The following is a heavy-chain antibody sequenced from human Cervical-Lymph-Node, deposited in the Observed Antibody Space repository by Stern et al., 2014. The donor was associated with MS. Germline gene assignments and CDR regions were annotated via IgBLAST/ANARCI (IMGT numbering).Heavy chain of an antibody. CDR2: ISSNGSTI. V-gene: IGHV3-11*01. D-gene: IGHD1-26*01. CDR3: ARGLPSF. Sequence: VQLVESGGELVQPGGSLRLSCAASGFNFSAYYMNRIRQAPGQVLEWLSYISSNGSTIDYADSVKGRFIISRDNAKQSLYLQMNSLRAEDTAVYYCARGLPSFWGQGTLVTVSP. CDR1: GFNFSAYY. J-gene: IGHJ4*02.